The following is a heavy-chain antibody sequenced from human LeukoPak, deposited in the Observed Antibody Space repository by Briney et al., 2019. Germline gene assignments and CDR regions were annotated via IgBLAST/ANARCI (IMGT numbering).Heavy chain of an antibody. V-gene: IGHV3-30*03. CDR1: GFTFSSYG. J-gene: IGHJ4*02. CDR2: ISYDGSNK. D-gene: IGHD3-16*02. Sequence: GGSLRLSCAASGFTFSSYGMHWVRQAPGKGLEWVAVISYDGSNKYYVDSVKGRFTISRDNSKNTLDLQMNSLRAEDTAVYYCGRGSRDYIWGSYRSDPKIPFEYWGQGTLVTVSS. CDR3: GRGSRDYIWGSYRSDPKIPFEY.